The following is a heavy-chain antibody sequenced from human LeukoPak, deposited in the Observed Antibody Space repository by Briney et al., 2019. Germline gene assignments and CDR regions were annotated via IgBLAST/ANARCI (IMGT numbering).Heavy chain of an antibody. CDR2: IRSSSSSYT. Sequence: GGSLRLSCAASGITFSDYYMSWIRQAPGKGPEWVSYIRSSSSSYTNYADSVKGRFTISRDNAKNSLYLEKNSLRAEDTAVYYCARAKRYSYVDYWGQGTLVTVSS. CDR3: ARAKRYSYVDY. CDR1: GITFSDYY. V-gene: IGHV3-11*05. J-gene: IGHJ4*02. D-gene: IGHD5-18*01.